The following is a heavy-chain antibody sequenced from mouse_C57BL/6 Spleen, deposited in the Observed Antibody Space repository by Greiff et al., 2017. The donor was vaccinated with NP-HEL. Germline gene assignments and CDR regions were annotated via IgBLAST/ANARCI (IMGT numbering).Heavy chain of an antibody. CDR2: IHPNSGST. Sequence: VQLQQSGAELVKPGASVKLSCKASGYTFTSYWMHWVKQRPGQGLEWIGMIHPNSGSTNYNEKFKSKATLTVDKSSSTAYMQLSSLTSEDSAVYYCARAGDPAWFAYWGQGTLVTVSA. V-gene: IGHV1-64*01. J-gene: IGHJ3*01. D-gene: IGHD2-13*01. CDR1: GYTFTSYW. CDR3: ARAGDPAWFAY.